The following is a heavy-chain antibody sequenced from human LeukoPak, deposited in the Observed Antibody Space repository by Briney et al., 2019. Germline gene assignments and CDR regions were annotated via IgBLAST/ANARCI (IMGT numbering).Heavy chain of an antibody. CDR2: IYTSGST. V-gene: IGHV4-4*07. Sequence: SETLSLTCTVSGGSISSYYWSWIRQPAGKGQEWIGRIYTSGSTNYSPSLKSRVTMSVDTSKNQFSLKLSSVTAADTAVYYCARDMRHNYYDSSGYYYVSYYYYMDVWGKGTTVTVSS. D-gene: IGHD3-22*01. CDR3: ARDMRHNYYDSSGYYYVSYYYYMDV. J-gene: IGHJ6*03. CDR1: GGSISSYY.